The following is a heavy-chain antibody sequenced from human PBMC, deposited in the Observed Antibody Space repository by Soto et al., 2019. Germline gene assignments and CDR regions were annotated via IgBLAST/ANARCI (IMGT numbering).Heavy chain of an antibody. V-gene: IGHV3-53*01. CDR1: GVSVSSNY. Sequence: LRLSCEVSGVSVSSNYISWVRQAPGKGLEWVSVLFSGGSTYYADSVQGRFTISRDTSKSTVYLQMHSLTAEDTAVYYCTRDQSIVGATGGAYFYYGMDVWGQGTTVTVSS. CDR2: LFSGGST. D-gene: IGHD1-26*01. J-gene: IGHJ6*02. CDR3: TRDQSIVGATGGAYFYYGMDV.